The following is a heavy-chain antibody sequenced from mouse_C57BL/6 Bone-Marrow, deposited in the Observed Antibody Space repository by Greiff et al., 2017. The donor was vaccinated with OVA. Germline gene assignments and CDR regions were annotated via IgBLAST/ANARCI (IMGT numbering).Heavy chain of an antibody. V-gene: IGHV7-3*01. CDR2: IRNKANGYTT. D-gene: IGHD1-1*01. J-gene: IGHJ1*03. CDR3: ARYDYGSSPWYFDV. CDR1: GFTFTDYY. Sequence: EVQGVESGGGLVQPGGSLSLSCAASGFTFTDYYMSWVRQPPGKALEWLGFIRNKANGYTTEYSASVKGRFTISRDNSQSILYLQMNALRAEDSATYYCARYDYGSSPWYFDVWGTGTTVTVSS.